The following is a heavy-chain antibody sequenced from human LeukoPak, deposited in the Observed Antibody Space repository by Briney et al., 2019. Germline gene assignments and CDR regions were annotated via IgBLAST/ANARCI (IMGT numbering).Heavy chain of an antibody. CDR1: GGSISSSSYY. D-gene: IGHD3-16*01. CDR2: IYHSGSS. Sequence: SETLSLTCTVSGGSISSSSYYWGWIRQPPGKGLEWIGSIYHSGSSYYNPSIKSRVTISVDTSKNQFSLKLSSVTAADTAVYYCARHSSHYGNFDYWGQGTLVTVSS. V-gene: IGHV4-39*01. J-gene: IGHJ4*02. CDR3: ARHSSHYGNFDY.